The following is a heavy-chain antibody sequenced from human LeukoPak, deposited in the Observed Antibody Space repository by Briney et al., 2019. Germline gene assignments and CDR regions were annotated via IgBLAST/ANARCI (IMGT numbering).Heavy chain of an antibody. J-gene: IGHJ6*02. D-gene: IGHD2-15*01. CDR2: INHSGST. CDR1: GGSFSGYY. CDR3: ARHRYRYCSGGSCYSGVYYYYYGMDV. V-gene: IGHV4-34*01. Sequence: SETLSLTCAVYGGSFSGYYWSWIRQPPGKGLEWLGEINHSGSTNYNPSLKSRVTISVDTSKNQFSLKLSSVTAADTAVYYCARHRYRYCSGGSCYSGVYYYYYGMDVWGQGTTVTVSS.